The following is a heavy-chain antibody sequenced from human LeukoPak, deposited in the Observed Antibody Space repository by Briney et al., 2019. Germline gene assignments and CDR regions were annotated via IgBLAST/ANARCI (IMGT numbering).Heavy chain of an antibody. CDR3: AKEKVAVAGQDAFDI. D-gene: IGHD6-19*01. Sequence: GGSLRLSCAASGFTFSSYWMSWVRQAPGKGLEWVANIKQDGSEKYYVDSVKGRFTISRDNAKNSLYLQMNSLRAEDTAVYYCAKEKVAVAGQDAFDIWGQGTMVTVSS. CDR2: IKQDGSEK. J-gene: IGHJ3*02. V-gene: IGHV3-7*03. CDR1: GFTFSSYW.